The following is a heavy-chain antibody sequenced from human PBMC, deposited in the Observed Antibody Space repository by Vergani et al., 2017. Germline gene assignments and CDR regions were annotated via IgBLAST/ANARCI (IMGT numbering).Heavy chain of an antibody. CDR2: IYYSGST. CDR1: GGSISSSSYY. CDR3: ESFNTRVDTATTRQTWYAIDI. D-gene: IGHD5-18*01. V-gene: IGHV4-39*01. Sequence: QLQLQESGPGLVKPSETLSLTCTVSGGSISSSSYYWGWIRQPPGKGLEWIGSIYYSGSTYYNPSLKSRVTISVDTSKNQFSLKLSSVTAADTAVYYCESFNTRVDTATTRQTWYAIDIWGQGTMVTVSS. J-gene: IGHJ3*02.